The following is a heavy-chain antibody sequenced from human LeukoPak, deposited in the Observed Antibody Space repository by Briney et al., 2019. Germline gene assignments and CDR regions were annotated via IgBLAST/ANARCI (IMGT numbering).Heavy chain of an antibody. CDR1: GFTFSSYS. CDR2: ISTSSSYI. D-gene: IGHD3-10*01. CDR3: AGSHTEVRGVPYDY. V-gene: IGHV3-21*01. J-gene: IGHJ4*02. Sequence: GGSLRLSCAASGFTFSSYSMNWVRQAPGKGLEWVSSISTSSSYIYYADSVKGRFTISRDNARNSLYLQMNSLRAEDTAVYYCAGSHTEVRGVPYDYWGQGTLVTVSS.